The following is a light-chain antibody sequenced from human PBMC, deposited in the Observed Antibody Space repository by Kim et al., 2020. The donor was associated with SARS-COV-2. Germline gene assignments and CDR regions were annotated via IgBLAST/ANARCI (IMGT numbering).Light chain of an antibody. CDR1: SGNIGSNY. Sequence: KTVTISCTRSSGNIGSNYVQWYQQRPGSAPTTVIYEDSRRPSGVPDRFSGSIDSSSNSASLTISGLQTEDEADYYCQSYDSNTQVVFGGGTQLTVL. V-gene: IGLV6-57*03. CDR3: QSYDSNTQVV. CDR2: EDS. J-gene: IGLJ3*02.